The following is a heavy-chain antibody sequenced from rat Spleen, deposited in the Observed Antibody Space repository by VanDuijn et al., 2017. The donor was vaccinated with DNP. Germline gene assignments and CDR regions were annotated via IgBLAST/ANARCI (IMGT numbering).Heavy chain of an antibody. CDR1: GFSLPSNG. V-gene: IGHV2-47*01. CDR3: ARNWGSYYRDWFAY. Sequence: QVQLKESGPGLVQPSQTLSLTCTVSGFSLPSNGVSWIRQPPGKGLGWLGVIWSHGGTDYNSGIKSRLSISRDTSKSQVFLKMNSLQTEDTAMYFCARNWGSYYRDWFAYWGQGTLVTVSS. J-gene: IGHJ3*01. CDR2: IWSHGGT. D-gene: IGHD4-6*01.